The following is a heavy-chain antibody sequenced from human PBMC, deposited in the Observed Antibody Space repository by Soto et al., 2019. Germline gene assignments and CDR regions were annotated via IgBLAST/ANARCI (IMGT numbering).Heavy chain of an antibody. CDR1: GYTFTSYG. Sequence: QVQLVQSGAEVKKPGASVKVSCKASGYTFTSYGISWVRQAPGQGLEWMGWISAYNGNTNYAQKLKGRVTMTTDTSTITAYMELRSLRSDDTAVYYCASKVEGIVGATAFDIWGQGTMVTVSS. CDR3: ASKVEGIVGATAFDI. J-gene: IGHJ3*02. D-gene: IGHD1-26*01. CDR2: ISAYNGNT. V-gene: IGHV1-18*01.